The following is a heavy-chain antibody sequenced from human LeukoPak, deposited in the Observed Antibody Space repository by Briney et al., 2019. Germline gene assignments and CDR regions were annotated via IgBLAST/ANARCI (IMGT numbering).Heavy chain of an antibody. CDR3: ARSPYYYGSGNDY. Sequence: ASVKVSCKASGYTFTTYGVSWVRQAPGQGLEWMGWISGYNGNTNYAQTLQDRVTMTTDTSTNTAYMELRSLRSDDTAVYYCARSPYYYGSGNDYWGQGTLVTVSS. V-gene: IGHV1-18*01. CDR1: GYTFTTYG. CDR2: ISGYNGNT. D-gene: IGHD3-10*01. J-gene: IGHJ4*02.